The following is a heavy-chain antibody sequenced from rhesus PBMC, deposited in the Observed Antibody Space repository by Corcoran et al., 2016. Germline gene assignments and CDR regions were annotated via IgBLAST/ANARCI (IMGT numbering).Heavy chain of an antibody. D-gene: IGHD1-38*01. CDR2: INSAGSST. J-gene: IGHJ4*01. CDR3: ARSNTWNDWDY. V-gene: IGHV3-28*02. CDR1: GFTSSNHW. Sequence: EVQLVESGGGLAKPGGSRRHSCAASGFTSSNHWLFWVRPAPGKGLEWISGINSAGSSTYYADSVKGRFTISRENAKNTLYLQMDSLRAEDTAVYYCARSNTWNDWDYWGQGVLVTVSS.